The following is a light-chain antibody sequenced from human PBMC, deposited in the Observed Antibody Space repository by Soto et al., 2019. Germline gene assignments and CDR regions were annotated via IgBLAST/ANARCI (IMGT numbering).Light chain of an antibody. CDR2: GAS. CDR1: QSVSSSY. CDR3: QQYGSSPFT. Sequence: EIVLTQSPGTLNLSPGERATLACRARQSVSSSYLAWYQQKPGQAPRLLIYGASSRATGIPDRFSGSGSGTDFTLTISRLEPEDFAVYYCQQYGSSPFTFGPGTKVDIK. V-gene: IGKV3-20*01. J-gene: IGKJ3*01.